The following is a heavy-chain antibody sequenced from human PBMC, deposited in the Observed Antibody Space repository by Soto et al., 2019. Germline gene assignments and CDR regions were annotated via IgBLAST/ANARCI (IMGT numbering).Heavy chain of an antibody. Sequence: TSETLSLTXTVSGGSVSSGSYYWSWIRQPPGKGLEWIGYIYYSGSTNYNPSLKSRVTISVDTSKNQFSLKLSSVTAADTAVYYCAREGTYYYDSSGYYYDYWGQGTLVTVSS. J-gene: IGHJ4*02. D-gene: IGHD3-22*01. CDR2: IYYSGST. V-gene: IGHV4-61*01. CDR3: AREGTYYYDSSGYYYDY. CDR1: GGSVSSGSYY.